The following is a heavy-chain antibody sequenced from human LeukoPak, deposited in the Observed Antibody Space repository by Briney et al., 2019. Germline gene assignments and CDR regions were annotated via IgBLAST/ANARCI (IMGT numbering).Heavy chain of an antibody. CDR3: AKDAQRGFDYSNSLES. V-gene: IGHV3-33*06. D-gene: IGHD4-11*01. CDR1: GFTFDHYG. J-gene: IGHJ5*01. CDR2: IWHDGSSQ. Sequence: PGGSLRLSCVASGFTFDHYGMHWVRQAPGKGLEWVAVIWHDGSSQYYADSVKGRFTISRDNSMNTLYLQMNSLRAEDTAVYYWAKDAQRGFDYSNSLESWGQGTLVTVSS.